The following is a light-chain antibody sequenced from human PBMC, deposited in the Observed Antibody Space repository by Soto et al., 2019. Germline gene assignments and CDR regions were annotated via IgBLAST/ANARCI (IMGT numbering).Light chain of an antibody. V-gene: IGKV1-5*03. CDR2: KAS. CDR1: QTIDSW. J-gene: IGKJ1*01. CDR3: QQYHIYSGT. Sequence: DIQMTESASTVSASVGDKVTITCRASQTIDSWLAWYQQRPGKPPNLLIYKASTLASGVPSRFSGSGSGTEFTLTINSLQPDDFATYYCQQYHIYSGTCGQGTKVDI.